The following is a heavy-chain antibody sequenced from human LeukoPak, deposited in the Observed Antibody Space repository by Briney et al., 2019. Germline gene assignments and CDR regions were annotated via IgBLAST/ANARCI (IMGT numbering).Heavy chain of an antibody. CDR3: ARLAPDYADYWFDP. Sequence: GESLKISCKTSGYDFSSKWIGWVSPMPGKGLEWMGIIYPTDSITKYSPSFQGHVTMSVDTSVNTAYLQWTSLEASDTAIYYCARLAPDYADYWFDPWGQGTLVTVSS. J-gene: IGHJ5*02. CDR2: IYPTDSIT. V-gene: IGHV5-51*01. D-gene: IGHD4-17*01. CDR1: GYDFSSKW.